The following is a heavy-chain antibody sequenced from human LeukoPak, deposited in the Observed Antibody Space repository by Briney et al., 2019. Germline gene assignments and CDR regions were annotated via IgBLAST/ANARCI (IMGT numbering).Heavy chain of an antibody. V-gene: IGHV3-66*01. D-gene: IGHD4-11*01. CDR1: GFTVSSDY. Sequence: GGSLRLSCAASGFTVSSDYMSWVRQAPGKGLEWVSVIYSGGSTYYADSVKGRFTISRDNSKNTLYLQMNSLRAEDTAVYYCATHDYSNYDFDYWGQGTLVTVSS. CDR2: IYSGGST. J-gene: IGHJ4*02. CDR3: ATHDYSNYDFDY.